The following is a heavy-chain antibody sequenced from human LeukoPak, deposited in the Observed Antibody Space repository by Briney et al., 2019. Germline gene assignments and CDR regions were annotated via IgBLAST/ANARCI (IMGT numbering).Heavy chain of an antibody. CDR2: IYHSGST. D-gene: IGHD3-3*01. J-gene: IGHJ4*02. Sequence: SETLSLTCAVSGYSISSGYYWGWIRQPPGKGLEWIGSIYHSGSTYYNPSLKSRVTISVDTSKNQFSLELSSVTAADTAVYYCARQGSRFLEWLKFVYWGQGTLVTVSS. CDR1: GYSISSGYY. V-gene: IGHV4-38-2*01. CDR3: ARQGSRFLEWLKFVY.